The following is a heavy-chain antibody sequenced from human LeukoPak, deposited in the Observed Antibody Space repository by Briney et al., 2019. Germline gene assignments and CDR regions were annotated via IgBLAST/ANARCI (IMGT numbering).Heavy chain of an antibody. J-gene: IGHJ6*03. D-gene: IGHD3-22*01. CDR2: INPNSGGT. Sequence: ASVKVTCKASGYTFTGYYMHWVRQAPGQGLEWMGWINPNSGGTNYAQKFQGRVTMTRDTSISTAYMELSRLRSDDTAVYYCARALGNYYDSSGYYYDPGRGYYYYYMDVWGKGTTVTISS. CDR1: GYTFTGYY. CDR3: ARALGNYYDSSGYYYDPGRGYYYYYMDV. V-gene: IGHV1-2*02.